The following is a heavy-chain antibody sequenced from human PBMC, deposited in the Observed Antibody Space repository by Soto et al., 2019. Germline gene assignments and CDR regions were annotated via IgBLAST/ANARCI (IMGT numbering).Heavy chain of an antibody. J-gene: IGHJ6*02. V-gene: IGHV4-59*08. CDR2: IYYSGST. CDR1: GGSISSYY. Sequence: SETLSLTCTVSGGSISSYYWSWIRQPPGKGLEWIGYIYYSGSTNYNPSLKSRVTISVDTSKNQFSLKLSSVTAADTAVYYCARHNRTYYYYYGMDVWGQGTTVTVSS. CDR3: ARHNRTYYYYYGMDV.